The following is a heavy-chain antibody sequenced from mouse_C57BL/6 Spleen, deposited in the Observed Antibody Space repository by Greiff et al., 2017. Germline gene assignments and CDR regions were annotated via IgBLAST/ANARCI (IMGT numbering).Heavy chain of an antibody. CDR1: GYTFTDYE. D-gene: IGHD2-5*01. CDR2: IDPETGGT. Sequence: VQLQQSGAELVRPGASVTLSCKASGYTFTDYEMHWVKQTPVHGLEWIGAIDPETGGTAYNQKFKGKAILTADKSSSTAYMELRSLTSEDSAVYYCTRPYYSNYWFAYGGQGTLVTVSA. V-gene: IGHV1-15*01. J-gene: IGHJ3*01. CDR3: TRPYYSNYWFAY.